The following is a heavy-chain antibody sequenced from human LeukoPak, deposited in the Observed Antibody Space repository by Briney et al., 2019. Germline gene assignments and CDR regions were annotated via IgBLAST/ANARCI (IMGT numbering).Heavy chain of an antibody. J-gene: IGHJ4*02. Sequence: LRLSCAASGFTFSDYYMSWIRQHPGKGLEWRGYIYYSGSTYHNPSLKSRVTISVDTSKNQFSLKLSSVTAADTAVYYCARGWLQSPGGSYWGQGTLVTVSS. CDR3: ARGWLQSPGGSY. V-gene: IGHV4-31*02. CDR2: IYYSGST. CDR1: GFTFSDYY. D-gene: IGHD5-24*01.